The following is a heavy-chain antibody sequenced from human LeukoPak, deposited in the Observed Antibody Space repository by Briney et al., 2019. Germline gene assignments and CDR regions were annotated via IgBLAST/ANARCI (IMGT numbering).Heavy chain of an antibody. Sequence: GRSLRLSCAASGFTFSSYAMHWVRQAPGKGLEWVAVISYDGSNKYYADSVKGRFTISRDNSKNTLYLQMNSLRAEDTAVYYCAKDTLVGSTDYWGQGTLVTVSS. CDR3: AKDTLVGSTDY. CDR1: GFTFSSYA. D-gene: IGHD1-26*01. V-gene: IGHV3-30-3*01. CDR2: ISYDGSNK. J-gene: IGHJ4*02.